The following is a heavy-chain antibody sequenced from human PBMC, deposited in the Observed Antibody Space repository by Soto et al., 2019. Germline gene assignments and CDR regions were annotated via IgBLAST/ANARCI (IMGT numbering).Heavy chain of an antibody. CDR1: GYTFSNYG. Sequence: ASVKVSCKTSGYTFSNYGITWVRQAPGQPLEWLGWISLYSDGTNYAQKFQGRVSMTTDTSTTTAYMELRSLRSDDTAAYYCARVVPGAEAWFGPWGQGTLVTVSS. CDR3: ARVVPGAEAWFGP. CDR2: ISLYSDGT. J-gene: IGHJ5*02. D-gene: IGHD2-2*01. V-gene: IGHV1-18*01.